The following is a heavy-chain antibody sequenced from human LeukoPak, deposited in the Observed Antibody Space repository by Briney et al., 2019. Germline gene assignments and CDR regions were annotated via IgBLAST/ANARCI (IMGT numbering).Heavy chain of an antibody. CDR2: ISAYNGNT. V-gene: IGHV1-18*04. CDR3: ARVSFSGSSSYYYYMDV. J-gene: IGHJ6*03. Sequence: APVKVSCKASGYTFTTYYIQWVRQAPGQGLEWMGWISAYNGNTNYAQKIQGRVTMTTDTSTSTAYMELRSLRSDDTAVYYCARVSFSGSSSYYYYMDVWGKGTTVTISS. D-gene: IGHD1-1*01. CDR1: GYTFTTYY.